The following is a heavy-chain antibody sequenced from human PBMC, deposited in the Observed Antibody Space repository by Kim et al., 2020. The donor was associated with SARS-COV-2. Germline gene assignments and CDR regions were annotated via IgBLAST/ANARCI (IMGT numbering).Heavy chain of an antibody. V-gene: IGHV4-59*13. CDR1: GGSISSYY. J-gene: IGHJ4*01. CDR2: IYSSGST. D-gene: IGHD3-9*01. CDR3: ARTSYDLLTGYYTHFDN. Sequence: SETLSLTCTVSGGSISSYYWSWIRQPPGKGLEWSGYIYSSGSTNYNPSLKSRVTISVDTSKNQFSLKLSSVTAADTAVYYRARTSYDLLTGYYTHFDNWG.